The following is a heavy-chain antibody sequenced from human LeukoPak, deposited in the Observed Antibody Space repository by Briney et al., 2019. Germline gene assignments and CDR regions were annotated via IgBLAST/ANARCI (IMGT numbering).Heavy chain of an antibody. CDR2: IWYDGSNK. J-gene: IGHJ6*03. D-gene: IGHD2-2*01. CDR1: GFTFSSYG. CDR3: AKGGVVPAAAIYYYYYMDV. V-gene: IGHV3-33*06. Sequence: PGGSLRLSCAASGFTFSSYGVHWVRQAPGKGLEWVAVIWYDGSNKYYADSVKGRFTISRDNSKNTLYLQMNSLRAEDTAVYYCAKGGVVPAAAIYYYYYMDVWGKGTTVTVSS.